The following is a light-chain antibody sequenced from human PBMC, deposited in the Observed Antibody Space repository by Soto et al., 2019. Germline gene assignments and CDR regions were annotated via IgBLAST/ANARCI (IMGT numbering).Light chain of an antibody. CDR2: AAS. J-gene: IGKJ4*01. CDR3: QHGYSTPLT. V-gene: IGKV1-39*01. CDR1: QSISTY. Sequence: DIQMTQSPSSLSASVGDRGTITCLASQSISTYLHWYQQKPGKAPNLLIYAASTLQSGVPSRFSGSGSGTDFTLTISSLQPEDFATYFCQHGYSTPLTCGGGTKGDIK.